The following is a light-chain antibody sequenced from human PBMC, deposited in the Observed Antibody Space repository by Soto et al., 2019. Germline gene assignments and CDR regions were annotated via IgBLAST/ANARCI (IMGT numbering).Light chain of an antibody. Sequence: QSVLTQPPSVSGAPGQRVTIFCTGTSSNIGAGYDVHWYQQFPGTVPKLLIYADYERPSGVPDRFSGSKSGASAALVITGLRADDEADYYCQSYDNNVSGWVFGGGTKLTVL. CDR1: SSNIGAGYD. CDR2: ADY. J-gene: IGLJ3*02. V-gene: IGLV1-40*01. CDR3: QSYDNNVSGWV.